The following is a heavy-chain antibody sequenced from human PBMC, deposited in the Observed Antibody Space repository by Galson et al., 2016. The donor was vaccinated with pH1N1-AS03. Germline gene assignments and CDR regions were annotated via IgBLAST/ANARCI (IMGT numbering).Heavy chain of an antibody. J-gene: IGHJ4*02. CDR2: SAGSDDKT. V-gene: IGHV3-23*01. Sequence: SLRLSCAASGSIFSNYQMSWVRQSPGKGLEWVSTSAGSDDKTYYADSVKGRLTISRDKSKNTLYLQMNTLRAEDTALYYCTTVAGTYYNGAYWGQGTLVTVSS. CDR3: TTVAGTYYNGAY. D-gene: IGHD3-10*01. CDR1: GSIFSNYQ.